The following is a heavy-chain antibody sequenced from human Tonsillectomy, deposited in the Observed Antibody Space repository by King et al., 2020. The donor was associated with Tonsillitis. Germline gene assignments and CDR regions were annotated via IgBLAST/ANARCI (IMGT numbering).Heavy chain of an antibody. V-gene: IGHV1-2*02. CDR3: ARGDRYSGYDSLDY. Sequence: LQLVQSGAEVKKPGASVKVSCKAAGYTFTGHYMHWGRQAPGQGLEWMGWTHPNGGGTKYAQKFQGRVTMTRDTSISTAHMELGRLRSDDTAVYYCARGDRYSGYDSLDYWGQGTLVTVSS. CDR2: THPNGGGT. J-gene: IGHJ4*02. CDR1: GYTFTGHY. D-gene: IGHD5-12*01.